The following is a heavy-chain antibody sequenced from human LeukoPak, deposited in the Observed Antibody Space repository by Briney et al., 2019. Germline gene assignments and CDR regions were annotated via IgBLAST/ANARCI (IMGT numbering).Heavy chain of an antibody. CDR3: ARDDDDILTGTRAYFDY. D-gene: IGHD3-9*01. Sequence: GGSLRLSCAASGFTFSYAWMNRVRQAPGKGLEWVGRIKRKTDGGTTDYAAPVKGRFTISRDDSINTLYLQMSSLKTEDTAVYYRARDDDDILTGTRAYFDYWGQGTLVTVSS. CDR2: IKRKTDGGTT. J-gene: IGHJ4*02. V-gene: IGHV3-15*01. CDR1: GFTFSYAW.